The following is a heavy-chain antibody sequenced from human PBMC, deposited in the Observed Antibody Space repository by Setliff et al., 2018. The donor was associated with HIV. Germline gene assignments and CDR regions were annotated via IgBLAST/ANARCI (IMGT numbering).Heavy chain of an antibody. CDR1: GGSIKSSSYY. V-gene: IGHV4-39*07. CDR2: IYYSRNT. Sequence: SETLSLTCTVSGGSIKSSSYYWGWIRQPPGKGLEWIGSIYYSRNTYYNPSLKSRVTIPTDTSRNQFSLRLSSVTAADTAIYYCARVPTSSWYVTTQRTKEYFHHWGQGTLVTVSS. J-gene: IGHJ1*01. D-gene: IGHD6-13*01. CDR3: ARVPTSSWYVTTQRTKEYFHH.